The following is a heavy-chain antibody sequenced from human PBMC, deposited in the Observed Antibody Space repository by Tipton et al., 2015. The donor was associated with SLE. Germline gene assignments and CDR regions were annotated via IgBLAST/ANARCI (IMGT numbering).Heavy chain of an antibody. J-gene: IGHJ3*02. CDR3: ARIAVRIDDAFDI. CDR1: GFTFSSYS. D-gene: IGHD6-19*01. V-gene: IGHV3-21*03. CDR2: ISSSSSYI. Sequence: GSLRLSCAASGFTFSSYSMNWVRQAPGKGLEWVSSISSSSSYIYYADSVKGRFTISRDNAKNSLYLQMNSLRAEDTAVYYCARIAVRIDDAFDIWGQGTMVTVSS.